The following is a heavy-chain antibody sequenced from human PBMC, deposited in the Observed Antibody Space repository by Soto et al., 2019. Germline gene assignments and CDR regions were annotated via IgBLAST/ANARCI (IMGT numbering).Heavy chain of an antibody. D-gene: IGHD3-10*01. CDR3: ARDLLLWFGELTHYYYYGMDV. J-gene: IGHJ6*02. CDR2: INSDGSST. CDR1: GFTFSSYW. V-gene: IGHV3-74*01. Sequence: PGGSLRLSCAASGFTFSSYWMHWVRQAPGKGLVWVSRINSDGSSTSYADSVKGRFTISRGNAKNSLYLQMNSLRAEDTAVYYCARDLLLWFGELTHYYYYGMDVWGQGTTVTVSS.